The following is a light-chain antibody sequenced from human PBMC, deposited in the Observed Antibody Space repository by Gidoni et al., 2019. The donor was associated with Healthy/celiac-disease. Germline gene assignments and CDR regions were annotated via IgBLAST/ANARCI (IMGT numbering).Light chain of an antibody. Sequence: QSVLTQPPSASGTPGQRVTIPCSGSSSNIGSNYVYWYQQLPGTAPKLLIYRNNQRTSGVPDRFSGSKSGTSASLAIRGLRSEDEADYYCAAWDDSLSGLYVFGTGTKVTVL. CDR2: RNN. CDR1: SSNIGSNY. CDR3: AAWDDSLSGLYV. J-gene: IGLJ1*01. V-gene: IGLV1-47*01.